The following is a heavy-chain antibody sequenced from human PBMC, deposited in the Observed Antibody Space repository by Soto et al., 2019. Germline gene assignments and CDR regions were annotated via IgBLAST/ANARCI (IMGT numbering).Heavy chain of an antibody. J-gene: IGHJ4*02. Sequence: QVQLVESGGGVVQPGRSLRLSCAASGFTFSSYGMHWVRQAPGKGLEWVAVISYDGSNKYYADSVKGRFTISRDNSKNTLYLQMNSLRAEDTAVYYCAKDGAMIVVVPLDWGQGTLVTVSS. CDR3: AKDGAMIVVVPLD. CDR1: GFTFSSYG. CDR2: ISYDGSNK. D-gene: IGHD3-22*01. V-gene: IGHV3-30*18.